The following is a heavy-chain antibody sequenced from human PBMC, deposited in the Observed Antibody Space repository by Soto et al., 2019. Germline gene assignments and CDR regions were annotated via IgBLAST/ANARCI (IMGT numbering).Heavy chain of an antibody. Sequence: SETLSLTCAVSGYSISNGYYWGWIRQPPGKGLEWIGNVYHSGSNYYNPSLKSRVTISVDTSKNQFSLKLTSLTAADTAVYYCARGGGYFDYWGQVTLVTVS. J-gene: IGHJ4*02. V-gene: IGHV4-38-2*01. CDR2: VYHSGSN. D-gene: IGHD3-16*01. CDR3: ARGGGYFDY. CDR1: GYSISNGYY.